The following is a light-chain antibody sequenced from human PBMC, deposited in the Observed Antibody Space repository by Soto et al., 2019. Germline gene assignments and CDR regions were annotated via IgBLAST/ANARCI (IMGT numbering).Light chain of an antibody. V-gene: IGLV1-40*01. CDR3: QSYDSSLSGSTGDVV. CDR2: GNS. J-gene: IGLJ2*01. Sequence: QLVLTQPPSVSGAPGQRVTISCTGSSSNIGAGYDVHWYQQLPGTAPKLLIYGNSNRPSGVPDRFSGSKSGTSASLAITGLQAEDEADYYCQSYDSSLSGSTGDVVFGGGTKLTVL. CDR1: SSNIGAGYD.